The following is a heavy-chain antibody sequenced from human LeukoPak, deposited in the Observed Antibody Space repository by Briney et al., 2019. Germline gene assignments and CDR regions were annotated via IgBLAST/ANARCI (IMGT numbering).Heavy chain of an antibody. J-gene: IGHJ4*02. CDR1: GGSISSYY. Sequence: PSETLSLTCTVSGGSISSYYWSWIRQPPGKGLEWIGYIYYSGSTNYNPSLKSRVTISVDTSKNQFSLKLSSVTAADTAVYYCARVAMVGGFLYFDYGGQGPLVTVPS. D-gene: IGHD3-10*01. V-gene: IGHV4-59*01. CDR2: IYYSGST. CDR3: ARVAMVGGFLYFDY.